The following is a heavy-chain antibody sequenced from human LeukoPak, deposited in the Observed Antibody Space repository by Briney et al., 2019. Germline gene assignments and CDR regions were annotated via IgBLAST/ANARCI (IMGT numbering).Heavy chain of an antibody. CDR1: GASISSSNW. CDR3: ARELGHGDPRTSYFDY. V-gene: IGHV4-4*02. Sequence: SETLSLTCAVSGASISSSNWWNWVRQPPGKGVEWIGEIYQSGSTNYNPSPKSRVTISVDKSKNYFSLELRSVTAADTAVYYCARELGHGDPRTSYFDYWGQGTLVTVSS. CDR2: IYQSGST. D-gene: IGHD4-17*01. J-gene: IGHJ4*02.